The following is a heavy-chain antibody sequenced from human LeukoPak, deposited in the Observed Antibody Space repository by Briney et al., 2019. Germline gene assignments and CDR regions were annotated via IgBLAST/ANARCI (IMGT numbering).Heavy chain of an antibody. CDR2: IWYDGSNK. Sequence: GGSLRLSCAASGFTFGSYGMHWVRQAPGKGLEWVALIWYDGSNKNYADSVKGRFTISRDNSGNTLHLQMNSLRTEDTAVYYCAKTPIVALPAARIQPPDFWGQGTLVTVSS. CDR3: AKTPIVALPAARIQPPDF. CDR1: GFTFGSYG. J-gene: IGHJ4*02. V-gene: IGHV3-30*02. D-gene: IGHD2-2*01.